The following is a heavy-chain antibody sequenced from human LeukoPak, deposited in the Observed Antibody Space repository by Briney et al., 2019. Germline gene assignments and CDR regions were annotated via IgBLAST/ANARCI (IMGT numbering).Heavy chain of an antibody. CDR2: ISAYNGNT. CDR3: ARDDGGYCTGGRCYVAEYFQH. Sequence: GGSVKVSCKASGYTFTSYGISWARQAPGQGLEWMGWISAYNGNTNYAQKLQGRVTMTTDTSTSTSYMELRSLRSDDTAVYYCARDDGGYCTGGRCYVAEYFQHWGQGSLVTVSS. V-gene: IGHV1-18*04. D-gene: IGHD2-15*01. CDR1: GYTFTSYG. J-gene: IGHJ1*01.